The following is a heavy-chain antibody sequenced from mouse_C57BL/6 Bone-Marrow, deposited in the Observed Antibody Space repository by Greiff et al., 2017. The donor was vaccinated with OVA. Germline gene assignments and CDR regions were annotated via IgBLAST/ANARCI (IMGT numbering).Heavy chain of an antibody. CDR2: IYPRSGNT. V-gene: IGHV1-81*01. J-gene: IGHJ4*01. CDR1: GYTFTSYG. Sequence: VKLMESGAELARPGASVKLSCKASGYTFTSYGISWVKQRTGQGLEWIGEIYPRSGNTYYNEKFKGKATLTVDKSSSTAYMQLSSLTSEDSAVYYCATSVTTVVATGAMDYWGQGTSVTVSS. CDR3: ATSVTTVVATGAMDY. D-gene: IGHD1-1*01.